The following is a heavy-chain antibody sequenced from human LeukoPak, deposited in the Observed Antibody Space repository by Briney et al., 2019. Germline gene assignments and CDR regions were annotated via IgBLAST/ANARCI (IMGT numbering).Heavy chain of an antibody. CDR2: IWYDGSNK. CDR3: ARDMHYYYGMDV. V-gene: IGHV3-33*08. Sequence: PGGSLRLSCAASGFTVSSSYMNWVRQAPGKGLEWVAVIWYDGSNKYYADSVKGRFTISRDNSKNTLYLQMNSLRAEDTAVYYCARDMHYYYGMDVWGQGTTVTVSS. D-gene: IGHD2-2*01. J-gene: IGHJ6*02. CDR1: GFTVSSSY.